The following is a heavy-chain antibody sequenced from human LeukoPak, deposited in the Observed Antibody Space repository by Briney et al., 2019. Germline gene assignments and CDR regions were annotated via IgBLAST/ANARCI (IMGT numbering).Heavy chain of an antibody. Sequence: PSETLSLTCTVSGGSISSYYWSWIRQPAGKGLEWIGRIYTSGSTNYNPSLKSRVTMSVDTSKNQFSLKLGSVTAADTAVYYCARDRCSGGSCYTGENYFDYWGQGTLVTVSS. V-gene: IGHV4-4*07. CDR3: ARDRCSGGSCYTGENYFDY. J-gene: IGHJ4*02. CDR1: GGSISSYY. CDR2: IYTSGST. D-gene: IGHD2-15*01.